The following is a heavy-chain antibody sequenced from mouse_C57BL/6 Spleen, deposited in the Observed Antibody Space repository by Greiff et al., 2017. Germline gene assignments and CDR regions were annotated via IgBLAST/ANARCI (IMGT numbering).Heavy chain of an antibody. CDR3: ARRDYGSRGYFDV. D-gene: IGHD1-1*01. V-gene: IGHV1-80*01. J-gene: IGHJ1*03. CDR1: GYAFSSYW. Sequence: QVQLQQSGAELVKPGASVKISCKASGYAFSSYWMNWVKQRPGKGLEWIGQIYPGDGDTNYNGKFKGKATLTADKSSSTAYMQLSSLTSEDSAVYFCARRDYGSRGYFDVWGTGTTVTVSS. CDR2: IYPGDGDT.